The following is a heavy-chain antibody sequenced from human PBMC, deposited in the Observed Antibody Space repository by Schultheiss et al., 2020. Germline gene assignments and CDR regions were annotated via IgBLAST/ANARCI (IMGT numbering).Heavy chain of an antibody. J-gene: IGHJ4*02. CDR3: ARVGQQLTYYYFDY. CDR1: GFTFSSHW. Sequence: GGSLRLSCAASGFTFSSHWMHWVRQAPGKGLVWVSRITRDGSSTSYADSVKGRFTISRDNARNTLYLQMNSLRAEDTAVYYCARVGQQLTYYYFDYWGQGTLVNVSS. V-gene: IGHV3-74*01. CDR2: ITRDGSST. D-gene: IGHD6-13*01.